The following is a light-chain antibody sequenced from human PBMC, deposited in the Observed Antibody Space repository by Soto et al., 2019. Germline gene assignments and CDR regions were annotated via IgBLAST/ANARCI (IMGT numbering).Light chain of an antibody. V-gene: IGKV1-27*01. J-gene: IGKJ4*01. CDR3: LQYNSAPLT. CDR2: AAS. CDR1: QGNNNY. Sequence: DIQMTQSPSSLSASEGDRVTITCRARQGNNNYLAWYQQKPGKVPKLLIYAASTLQSGVPSRFSGGGSETDITLTISSLQSEDVATYYCLQYNSAPLTFGGGTKVEIK.